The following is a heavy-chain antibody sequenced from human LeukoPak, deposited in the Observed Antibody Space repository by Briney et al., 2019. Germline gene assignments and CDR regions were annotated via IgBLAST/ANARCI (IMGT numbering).Heavy chain of an antibody. CDR3: ARDSGRMSYYDSSGYFYI. V-gene: IGHV4-38-2*02. J-gene: IGHJ4*02. D-gene: IGHD3-22*01. CDR1: GFTFDDYG. CDR2: VYYSGST. Sequence: PGGSLRLSCAASGFTFDDYGMNWVRQAPGKGLEWIGAVYYSGSTDYNPSLKSRVTISVDTSKNQFSLKLSSVTAADTAVYYCARDSGRMSYYDSSGYFYIWGQGTLVTVSS.